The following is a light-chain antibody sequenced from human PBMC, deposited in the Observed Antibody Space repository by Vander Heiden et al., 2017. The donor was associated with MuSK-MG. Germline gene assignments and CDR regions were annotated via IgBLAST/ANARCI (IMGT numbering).Light chain of an antibody. Sequence: DIQMIQSPTTLAASVGDRVSITCRASESVDRRVAWYQQKPGRAPKMLILETSELETGVPSRFSGGGSETEFSLTISSLHPDDSAIYFCQQDFRESTFGQGTRVEIK. CDR1: ESVDRR. V-gene: IGKV1-5*03. CDR3: QQDFREST. J-gene: IGKJ2*01. CDR2: ETS.